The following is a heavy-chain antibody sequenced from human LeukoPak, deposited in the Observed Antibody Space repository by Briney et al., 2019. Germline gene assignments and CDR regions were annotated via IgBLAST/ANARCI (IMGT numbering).Heavy chain of an antibody. J-gene: IGHJ6*03. V-gene: IGHV4-30-4*08. CDR1: GGSISSGDYY. CDR2: IYYSGST. D-gene: IGHD5/OR15-5a*01. CDR3: ARDLRKKERSTYYYYYMDV. Sequence: ASGTLSLTCTVSGGSISSGDYYWSWIRQPPGKGLEWIGYIYYSGSTYYNPSLKSRVTISVDTSKNQFSLKLSSVTAADTAVYYCARDLRKKERSTYYYYYMDVWGKGTTVTVSS.